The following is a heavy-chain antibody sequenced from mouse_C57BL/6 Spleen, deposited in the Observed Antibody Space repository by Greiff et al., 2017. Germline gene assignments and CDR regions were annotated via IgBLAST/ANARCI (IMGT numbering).Heavy chain of an antibody. Sequence: DVQLQESGGGLVKPGGSLKLSCAASGFTFSDYGMHWVRQAPEKGLEWVAYISSGSSTIYYADTVKGRFTISRDNAKNTLFLQMTSLRSEDTAMYYCARRRINYGSSYFDYWGQGTTLTVSS. CDR1: GFTFSDYG. V-gene: IGHV5-17*01. D-gene: IGHD1-1*01. J-gene: IGHJ2*01. CDR2: ISSGSSTI. CDR3: ARRRINYGSSYFDY.